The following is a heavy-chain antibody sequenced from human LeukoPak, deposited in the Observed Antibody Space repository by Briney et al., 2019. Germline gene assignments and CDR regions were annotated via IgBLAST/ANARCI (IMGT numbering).Heavy chain of an antibody. CDR2: IIYSGNT. CDR3: ARLVQFSDSGGSFYLNWFDP. CDR1: GGSISSTSYY. Sequence: TSETLSLTCTASGGSISSTSYYWGWIRRPPGRGLEWIGGIIYSGNTKYNPSLKSRVTISVDTTKNQFSLRLSSVTAADTAVYYCARLVQFSDSGGSFYLNWFDPWGQGTLVTVSS. J-gene: IGHJ5*02. V-gene: IGHV4-39*01. D-gene: IGHD3-22*01.